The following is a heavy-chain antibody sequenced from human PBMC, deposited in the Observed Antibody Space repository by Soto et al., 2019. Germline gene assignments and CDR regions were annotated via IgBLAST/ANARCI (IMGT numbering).Heavy chain of an antibody. D-gene: IGHD5-12*01. V-gene: IGHV4-39*01. CDR1: GGSISSSSYY. CDR2: IYYNGST. J-gene: IGHJ4*02. Sequence: QLQLQESGPGLVKPSETLSLTCTVSGGSISSSSYYWGWIRQPPGKGLEWIGSIYYNGSTYYNPSLKSRVTISVDTSKNQFSLKLSSVTAAYTAVYYCARAFKNSGYTGGDYWGQGTLVTVSS. CDR3: ARAFKNSGYTGGDY.